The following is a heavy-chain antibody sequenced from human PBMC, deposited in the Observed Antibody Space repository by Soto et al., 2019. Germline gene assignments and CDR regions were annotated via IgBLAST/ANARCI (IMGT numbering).Heavy chain of an antibody. V-gene: IGHV3-33*01. CDR1: GFTFSSYG. Sequence: QVQLVESGGGVVQPGRSLRLSCAASGFTFSSYGMHWVRLAPGKGLEWVAVIWYDGSNKYYADSVKGRFTISRDNSKNTLYLQMNSLRAEDTAVYYCARDGGEQLDYWGQGTLVTVSS. CDR2: IWYDGSNK. J-gene: IGHJ4*02. D-gene: IGHD3-16*01. CDR3: ARDGGEQLDY.